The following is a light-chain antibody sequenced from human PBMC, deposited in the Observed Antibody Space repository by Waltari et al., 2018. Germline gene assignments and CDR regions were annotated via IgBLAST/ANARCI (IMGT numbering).Light chain of an antibody. CDR1: QSVLYSSNNKNY. J-gene: IGKJ3*01. V-gene: IGKV4-1*01. CDR3: QQYYNTPFT. Sequence: DIVMTQSPDSLAVSLGERATMNCKSSQSVLYSSNNKNYLAWYQQKPGQPPKLLIYSASARESGVPDRFNGSGSGTDVTLTISSLQAEDVAVYYCQQYYNTPFTFGPGTKVDIK. CDR2: SAS.